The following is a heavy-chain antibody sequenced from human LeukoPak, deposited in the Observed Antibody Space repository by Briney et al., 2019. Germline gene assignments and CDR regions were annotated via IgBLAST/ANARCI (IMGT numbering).Heavy chain of an antibody. CDR1: GFTFGNYG. D-gene: IGHD6-13*01. CDR2: IRYDGSNK. Sequence: GGSLRLSCAASGFTFGNYGMHWVRQAPGKGLEWVAFIRYDGSNKYYADSVKGRFTISRDNSKNTLYLQMNSLRPEDAAVYYCARSTSSWFYVDFWGQGTLVTVSS. V-gene: IGHV3-30*02. CDR3: ARSTSSWFYVDF. J-gene: IGHJ4*02.